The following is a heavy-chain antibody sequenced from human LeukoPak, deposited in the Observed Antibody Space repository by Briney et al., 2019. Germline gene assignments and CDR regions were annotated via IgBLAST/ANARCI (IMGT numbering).Heavy chain of an antibody. Sequence: SETLSLTCAVSGGSISSGGYSWSWIRQPPGKGLEWIGYIYHSGSTYYNPSLKSRVTISVDRSKNQFSLKLSSVTAADTAVYYCARVPEVTTLPDYWGQGTLVTVSS. V-gene: IGHV4-30-2*01. CDR3: ARVPEVTTLPDY. CDR2: IYHSGST. J-gene: IGHJ4*02. D-gene: IGHD2-21*02. CDR1: GGSISSGGYS.